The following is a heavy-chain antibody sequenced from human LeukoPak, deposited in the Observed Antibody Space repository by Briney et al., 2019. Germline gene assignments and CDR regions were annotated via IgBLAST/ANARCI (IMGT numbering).Heavy chain of an antibody. CDR1: GFTFSTYW. CDR3: ARDRSTVAGIDN. Sequence: PGGSLRLSCAASGFTFSTYWMTWVRQAPGKGLEWVSTIKPDGGDKYYVDSVKGRFTISRDNAKNSLYLQMNSLRAEDTAVYYCARDRSTVAGIDNWGQGTLVTVSS. J-gene: IGHJ4*02. V-gene: IGHV3-7*01. CDR2: IKPDGGDK. D-gene: IGHD6-19*01.